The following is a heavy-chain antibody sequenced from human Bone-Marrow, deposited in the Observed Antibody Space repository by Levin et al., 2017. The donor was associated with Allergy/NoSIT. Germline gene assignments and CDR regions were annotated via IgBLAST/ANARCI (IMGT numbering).Heavy chain of an antibody. CDR3: ARDQTIGVVRNTYGMDV. CDR1: GFTFSSYW. V-gene: IGHV3-7*01. Sequence: GESLKISCVGSGFTFSSYWMSWVRQVPGKGLEWVANIKQDGGEKNYVGSVKGRFTISRDNAKNSLYLQMNSLRVEDTAVYYCARDQTIGVVRNTYGMDVWGQGTTVTVSS. D-gene: IGHD3-3*01. J-gene: IGHJ6*02. CDR2: IKQDGGEK.